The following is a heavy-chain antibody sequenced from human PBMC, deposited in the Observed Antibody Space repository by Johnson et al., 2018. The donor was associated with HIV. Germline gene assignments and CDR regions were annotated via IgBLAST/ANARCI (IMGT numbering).Heavy chain of an antibody. D-gene: IGHD4-23*01. J-gene: IGHJ3*02. CDR3: ANGGPAADHRDAFDI. Sequence: QVQLVESGGGLVQPGGSLRLSCAASGFTLNDYWMHWVRQAPGKGLEWVAVISYDGSNKYYADSVKGRFTVSRDYSKNTLYLQMNSLRAEDTAVYYCANGGPAADHRDAFDIWGQGTMVTASS. CDR2: ISYDGSNK. V-gene: IGHV3-30-3*01. CDR1: GFTLNDYW.